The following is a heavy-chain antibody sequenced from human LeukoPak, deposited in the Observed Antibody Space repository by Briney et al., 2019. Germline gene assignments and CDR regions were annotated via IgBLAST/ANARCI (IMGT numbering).Heavy chain of an antibody. CDR2: ITGRGGST. J-gene: IGHJ4*02. Sequence: PGGSLRLSCAASGFTFSNYAMSWVRQAPGKGLEWVSSITGRGGSTAYADSVKGRFTISRDNSENTLYLQMDSLRAEDTAVYYCAKSPKDTAPLGARTGGQGTLVTVSS. D-gene: IGHD5-18*01. V-gene: IGHV3-23*01. CDR1: GFTFSNYA. CDR3: AKSPKDTAPLGART.